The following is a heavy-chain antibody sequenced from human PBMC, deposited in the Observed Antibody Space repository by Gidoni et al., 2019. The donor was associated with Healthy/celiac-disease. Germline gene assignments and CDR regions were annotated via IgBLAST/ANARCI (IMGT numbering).Heavy chain of an antibody. CDR3: LGGSYSFDY. V-gene: IGHV3-53*01. CDR2: IYSGGST. D-gene: IGHD3-10*01. J-gene: IGHJ4*02. CDR1: GLTVSSNY. Sequence: EVQLVESGGALIQPGGSLIPSCAAPGLTVSSNYMSWVRQAPGKGLEWVSVIYSGGSTYYADSVKGRFTISRDNSKNTLYLQMNSLRAEDTAVYYCLGGSYSFDYWGQGTLVTVSS.